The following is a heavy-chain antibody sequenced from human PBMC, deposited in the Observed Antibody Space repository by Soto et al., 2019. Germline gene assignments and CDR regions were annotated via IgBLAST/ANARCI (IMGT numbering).Heavy chain of an antibody. Sequence: GGSLRLSCAASGFTFSNAWMNWVRQAPGKGLEWVGRIKSKTDGGTTDYAAPVKGRFTISRDDSKNTLYLQMNSLKTEDTAVYYCTTDRDDILTGYYKEYYYYGMDVWGQGTTVTVS. CDR1: GFTFSNAW. CDR3: TTDRDDILTGYYKEYYYYGMDV. J-gene: IGHJ6*02. V-gene: IGHV3-15*07. D-gene: IGHD3-9*01. CDR2: IKSKTDGGTT.